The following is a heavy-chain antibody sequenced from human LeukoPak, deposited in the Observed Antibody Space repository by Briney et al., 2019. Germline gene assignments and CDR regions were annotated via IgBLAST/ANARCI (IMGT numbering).Heavy chain of an antibody. V-gene: IGHV3-7*03. D-gene: IGHD1-20*01. CDR2: IKQDGSEK. CDR1: GFTFSSYW. Sequence: GGSLRLSCAASGFTFSSYWMSWVRQAPGKGLEWVANIKQDGSEKYYVDSVKGRFTISRDNAKNSPYLQMNSLRAEDTAVYYCAREEVTGTIRREEDYWGQGTLVTVSS. CDR3: AREEVTGTIRREEDY. J-gene: IGHJ4*02.